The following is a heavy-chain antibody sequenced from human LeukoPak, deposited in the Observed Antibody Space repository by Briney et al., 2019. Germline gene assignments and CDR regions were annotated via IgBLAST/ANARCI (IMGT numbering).Heavy chain of an antibody. J-gene: IGHJ3*02. D-gene: IGHD4-17*01. Sequence: GGSQRLSCSGSGFTFSSYAMHWVRQAPGRGLEYVSAISSNGGRTYYADSVKGRFTISRDNSKNTLYLQLSSLRAEDTAVYYCVKGTLTTVTTEAFDIWGQGTLVTVSS. CDR2: ISSNGGRT. CDR3: VKGTLTTVTTEAFDI. V-gene: IGHV3-64D*09. CDR1: GFTFSSYA.